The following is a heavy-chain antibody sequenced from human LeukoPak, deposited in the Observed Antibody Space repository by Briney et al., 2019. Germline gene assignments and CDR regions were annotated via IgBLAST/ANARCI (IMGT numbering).Heavy chain of an antibody. D-gene: IGHD3-16*01. Sequence: GGSLRLSCATSGFTFSSYAFHWVRQAPGKGLEWVATMSFDVNNKYYADSVRGRFTISRDNSKNTLYLQMNSLRAEDTAVYSCARATRGIFDYWGQGTLVTVSS. CDR3: ARATRGIFDY. CDR2: MSFDVNNK. CDR1: GFTFSSYA. V-gene: IGHV3-30*04. J-gene: IGHJ4*02.